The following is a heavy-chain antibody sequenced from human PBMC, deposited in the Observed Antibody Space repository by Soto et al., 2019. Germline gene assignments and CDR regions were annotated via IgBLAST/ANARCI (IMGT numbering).Heavy chain of an antibody. CDR3: VRDETVIRGVIKRGGGLDL. Sequence: QVPLEQSGSEVKMPGSSVTVSCKAYGATFTKYTFNWVRQAPGQGLEWMGGIIPLFGSTNYAERFQGRLTVTTNESTGTVFMELSSLTSDDTAIYYCVRDETVIRGVIKRGGGLDLWGQGTTVIVSS. CDR1: GATFTKYT. CDR2: IIPLFGST. D-gene: IGHD3-10*01. J-gene: IGHJ6*02. V-gene: IGHV1-69*19.